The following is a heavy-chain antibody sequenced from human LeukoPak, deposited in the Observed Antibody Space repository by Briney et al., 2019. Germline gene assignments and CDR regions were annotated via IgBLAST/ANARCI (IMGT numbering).Heavy chain of an antibody. D-gene: IGHD1-26*01. CDR1: GDSISSNY. CDR3: ARGSRGSFPFDY. V-gene: IGHV4-4*07. CDR2: IHTSGSS. Sequence: SETLSLTCAVSGDSISSNYWSWIRQPAGKGLEGIGRIHTSGSSNYNPSLKSRLTMSIDTSKNQLSLKLSSVTAADTAVYYCARGSRGSFPFDYWGQGTLVTVSS. J-gene: IGHJ4*02.